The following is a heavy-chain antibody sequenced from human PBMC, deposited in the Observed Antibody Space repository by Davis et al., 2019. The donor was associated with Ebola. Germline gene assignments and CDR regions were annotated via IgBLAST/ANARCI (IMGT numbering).Heavy chain of an antibody. CDR2: IKQDGSEK. CDR3: ARGGIAVAVRSGGDY. V-gene: IGHV3-7*01. J-gene: IGHJ4*02. Sequence: GESLKISCAASGFTFSGYWMSWVRQAPGKGLEWVANIKQDGSEKYYVDSVKGRFTISRDNAKNSLYLQMNSLRAEDTAVYYCARGGIAVAVRSGGDYWGQGTLVTVSS. CDR1: GFTFSGYW. D-gene: IGHD6-19*01.